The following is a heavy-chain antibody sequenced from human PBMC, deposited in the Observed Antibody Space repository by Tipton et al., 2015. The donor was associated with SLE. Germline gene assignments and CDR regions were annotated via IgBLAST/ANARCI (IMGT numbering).Heavy chain of an antibody. CDR2: IYYSGST. CDR3: ARTFPYGGFDP. J-gene: IGHJ5*02. CDR1: GGSISSYY. D-gene: IGHD4-23*01. Sequence: TLSLTCAVYGGSISSYYWSWIRQPPGKGLAWIGYIYYSGSTNYNPSLKSRVTISVDTSKNQFSLKLSSVTAADTAVYYCARTFPYGGFDPWGQGTLVTVSS. V-gene: IGHV4-59*01.